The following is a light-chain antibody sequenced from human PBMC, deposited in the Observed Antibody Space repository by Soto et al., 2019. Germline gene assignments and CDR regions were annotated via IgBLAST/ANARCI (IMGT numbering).Light chain of an antibody. CDR1: QDITHY. CDR3: QHYDNLPPYT. V-gene: IGKV1-33*01. CDR2: DAS. Sequence: DIEVTQSPASLSASVGDRVTITCRASQDITHYLNWYQKRPGNAPKLLISDASNLQRGVPSRFSGSGSGTDFTLTISRLQPEDIGTYYCQHYDNLPPYTFGRGTNLEIK. J-gene: IGKJ2*01.